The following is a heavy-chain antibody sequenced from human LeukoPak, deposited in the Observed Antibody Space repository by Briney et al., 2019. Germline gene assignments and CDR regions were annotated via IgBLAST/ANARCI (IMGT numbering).Heavy chain of an antibody. CDR3: ARHGGDYVGFDM. CDR2: VYYSGST. Sequence: SETLSLTCTVSGGSISTYYWSWIRQPPGKGLEWIAYVYYSGSTNSNPSLKSRVTISVDTSKNQFPLKLSSVTAADTAVYYCARHGGDYVGFDMWGQGTMVTVSS. V-gene: IGHV4-59*08. CDR1: GGSISTYY. J-gene: IGHJ3*02. D-gene: IGHD4-23*01.